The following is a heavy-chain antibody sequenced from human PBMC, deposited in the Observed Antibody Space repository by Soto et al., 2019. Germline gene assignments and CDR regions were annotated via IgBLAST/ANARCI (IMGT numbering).Heavy chain of an antibody. D-gene: IGHD5-12*01. CDR1: GGTFSTYT. Sequence: ASVKVSCKASGGTFSTYTISWVRQAPGQGLEWMGRIIPILGIANYAQKFQGRVTITADKSTSTAYMELSSLRSEDTAVYYCARDVSRAREYSGYDFGIDYWGQGTLVTVSS. V-gene: IGHV1-69*04. J-gene: IGHJ4*02. CDR3: ARDVSRAREYSGYDFGIDY. CDR2: IIPILGIA.